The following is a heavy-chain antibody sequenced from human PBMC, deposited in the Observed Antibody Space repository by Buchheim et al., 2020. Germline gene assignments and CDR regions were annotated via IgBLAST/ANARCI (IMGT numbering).Heavy chain of an antibody. CDR3: VGGLLRSLEWLFVP. J-gene: IGHJ5*02. D-gene: IGHD3-3*01. Sequence: QVQLVESGGGVVQPGRSLRLSCAASGFTFSNHGMYWVRQAPGKGLQWVALISFDGTNTSYADSFMGRFTVSSDNSKNTLYLQMSSLRVEDTADYYCVGGLLRSLEWLFVPWGQGT. CDR2: ISFDGTNT. CDR1: GFTFSNHG. V-gene: IGHV3-30*03.